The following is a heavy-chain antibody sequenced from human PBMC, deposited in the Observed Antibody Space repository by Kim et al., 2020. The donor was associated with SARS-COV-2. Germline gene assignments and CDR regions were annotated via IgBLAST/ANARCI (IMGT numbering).Heavy chain of an antibody. CDR2: ISSSGTII. CDR1: GFSFITYS. J-gene: IGHJ4*02. CDR3: AREWSGSYYFPDY. D-gene: IGHD1-26*01. V-gene: IGHV3-48*02. Sequence: GGSLRLSCAASGFSFITYSMNWVRQAPGKGLEWVSYISSSGTIIYYADSVKGRFTISRDNAKNTLYLQMNSLRDEDTALYFCAREWSGSYYFPDYWGQGTLVTVSS.